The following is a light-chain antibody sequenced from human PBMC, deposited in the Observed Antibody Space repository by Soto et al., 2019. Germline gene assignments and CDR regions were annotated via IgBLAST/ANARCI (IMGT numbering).Light chain of an antibody. CDR1: SSNIGAGYD. V-gene: IGLV1-40*01. CDR2: GNS. CDR3: QSYDSSLSVV. Sequence: QSVLTQPPSVSGAPGQRVTISCTGSSSNIGAGYDVHWYQQLPGTAPKLLIYGNSNRPSGVRDRFSGYKSGTSASLAITGLQAEDEADYYCQSYDSSLSVVFGGGTKLTVL. J-gene: IGLJ2*01.